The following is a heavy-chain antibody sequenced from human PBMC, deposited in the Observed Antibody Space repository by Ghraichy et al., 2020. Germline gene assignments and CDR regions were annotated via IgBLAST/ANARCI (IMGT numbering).Heavy chain of an antibody. CDR1: GGSISSYY. V-gene: IGHV4-59*08. CDR2: IYYSGST. D-gene: IGHD3-22*01. Sequence: SCTVSGGSISSYYWSWIRQPPGKGLEWIGYIYYSGSTNYNPSLTSRVTISVDTSKNQFSLKLSSVTAADTAVYYCARQGYYYDSSGYLWNFDYWGQGTLVTVSS. J-gene: IGHJ4*02. CDR3: ARQGYYYDSSGYLWNFDY.